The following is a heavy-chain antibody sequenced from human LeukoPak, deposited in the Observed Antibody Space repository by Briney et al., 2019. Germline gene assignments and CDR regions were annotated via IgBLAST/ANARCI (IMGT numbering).Heavy chain of an antibody. CDR2: IIPIFGTA. CDR3: ARERYCSGGSCYSADY. D-gene: IGHD2-15*01. Sequence: ASVKVSCKASGGTFSSYAISWVRQAPGQGLEWMGGIIPIFGTANYAQKFQGRVTITADESTSTAYMELSSLRSEDTAVYYCARERYCSGGSCYSADYWGQGTLVTVSS. J-gene: IGHJ4*02. CDR1: GGTFSSYA. V-gene: IGHV1-69*13.